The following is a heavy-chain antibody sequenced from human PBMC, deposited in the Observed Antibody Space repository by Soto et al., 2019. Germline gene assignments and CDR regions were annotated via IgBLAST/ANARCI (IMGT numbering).Heavy chain of an antibody. V-gene: IGHV3-30*18. D-gene: IGHD6-19*01. CDR2: ISYDESNK. J-gene: IGHJ4*02. Sequence: GGSLRLSCAASGFTFSSYGMHWIRQAPGKGLEWVAVISYDESNKYYAESVKGRFTVSRDNSKNTLYLQMNSLRAEDTAVYYCAKDFSVAGTSFGYWGQGTLVTVS. CDR1: GFTFSSYG. CDR3: AKDFSVAGTSFGY.